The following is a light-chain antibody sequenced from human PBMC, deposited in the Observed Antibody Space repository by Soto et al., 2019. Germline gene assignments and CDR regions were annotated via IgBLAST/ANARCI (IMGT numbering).Light chain of an antibody. CDR2: EVS. J-gene: IGLJ1*01. CDR3: CSCTSSSIRG. Sequence: QSALTQPASVSGSPGQSITISCTGTSSDVGGYNYVSWYQQHPGKAPKLMIYEVSKRPSGGSNRFSGSKSGNTASLTISGLQAEDEADYYCCSCTSSSIRGFGRGTYATVL. V-gene: IGLV2-14*01. CDR1: SSDVGGYNY.